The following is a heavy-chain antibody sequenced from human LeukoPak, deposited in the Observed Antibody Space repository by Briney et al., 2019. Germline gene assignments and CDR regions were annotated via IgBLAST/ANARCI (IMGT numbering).Heavy chain of an antibody. Sequence: ASVKVSCKASGYTFTSYGISWVRQAPGQGLEWMGWISAYNGNTNYAQKLQGRVTMTTDTSTSTAYMELRSLRSDDTAMYYCARNDFWSGYCECCDWFDPWGQGTLVTVSS. D-gene: IGHD3-3*01. V-gene: IGHV1-18*01. CDR2: ISAYNGNT. CDR3: ARNDFWSGYCECCDWFDP. J-gene: IGHJ5*02. CDR1: GYTFTSYG.